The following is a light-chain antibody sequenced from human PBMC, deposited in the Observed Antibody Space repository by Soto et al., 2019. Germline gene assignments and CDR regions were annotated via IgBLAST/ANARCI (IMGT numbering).Light chain of an antibody. J-gene: IGLJ1*01. V-gene: IGLV2-14*01. CDR1: SSDVGGYNY. CDR2: EVS. Sequence: QSVLTQPASVSGSPGQSITISCTGTSSDVGGYNYVSWYQQHPGKVPKLMIYEVSNRPSGVSNRFSGSKSGNTASLTISGLQAEDEADYYCSSYTSSSTRVFGPGTKLTVL. CDR3: SSYTSSSTRV.